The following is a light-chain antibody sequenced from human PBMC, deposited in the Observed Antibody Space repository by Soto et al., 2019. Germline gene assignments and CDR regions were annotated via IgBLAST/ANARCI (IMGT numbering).Light chain of an antibody. CDR3: LLYYGGQLGV. J-gene: IGLJ2*01. Sequence: QAVVTQEPSLTVSPGGPVTLTCAVYTGAVTSSNYPNWFQQKPGQAPRALIYSTNHKYSWTPARFSGSLLGGKAALTLSGVQPEDEADYYCLLYYGGQLGVFGGGTKLTVL. CDR1: TGAVTSSNY. V-gene: IGLV7-43*01. CDR2: STN.